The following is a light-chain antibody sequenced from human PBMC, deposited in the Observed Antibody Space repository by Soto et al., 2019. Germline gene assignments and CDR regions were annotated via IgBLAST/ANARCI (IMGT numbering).Light chain of an antibody. CDR2: AAS. V-gene: IGKV1-39*01. CDR1: QSISNY. CDR3: QQSYSTVT. J-gene: IGKJ2*01. Sequence: DIQMTQSPSSLSASVGDRVTITCRASQSISNYLNWYQQKPGKAPKPLIYAASSLQSGVPSRFSGSGSGTDFTLTISSLQPEDFATYYCQQSYSTVTVAQGTKVDIK.